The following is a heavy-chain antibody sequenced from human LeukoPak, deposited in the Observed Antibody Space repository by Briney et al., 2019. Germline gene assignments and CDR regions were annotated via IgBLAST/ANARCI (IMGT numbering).Heavy chain of an antibody. CDR1: GGSFSGYY. CDR2: IKHSGST. D-gene: IGHD2-2*01. CDR3: ARRPNAYCSSTSCYLGFDY. V-gene: IGHV4-34*01. J-gene: IGHJ4*02. Sequence: SETLSLTCAVYGGSFSGYYWSWIRQPPGKGLEWIGEIKHSGSTNYNPSLKSRVTISVDTSKNQFSLKLSSVTAADTAVYYCARRPNAYCSSTSCYLGFDYWGQGTLVTVSS.